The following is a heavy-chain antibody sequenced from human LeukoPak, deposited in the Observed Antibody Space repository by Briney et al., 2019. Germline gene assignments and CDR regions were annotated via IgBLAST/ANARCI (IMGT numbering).Heavy chain of an antibody. CDR2: IYIGGST. D-gene: IGHD2-2*02. CDR1: GXTVSSNY. J-gene: IGHJ4*02. Sequence: GGSLRLSCAASGXTVSSNYMSWVRQAPGKGLEWVSVIYIGGSTYYADSVKGRFTISRDISKNTLYLQMDSLRAEDTAMYYCARLGFVVPAVIFDYWGQGTLVTVSS. V-gene: IGHV3-53*01. CDR3: ARLGFVVPAVIFDY.